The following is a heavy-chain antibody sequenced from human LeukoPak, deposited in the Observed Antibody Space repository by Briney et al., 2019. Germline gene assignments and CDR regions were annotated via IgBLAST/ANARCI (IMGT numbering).Heavy chain of an antibody. J-gene: IGHJ4*02. CDR1: GGSISSYY. V-gene: IGHV4-4*07. CDR2: IYTSGST. Sequence: SETLSLTCTVSGGSISSYYWSWVRQPAGKGLEWIGRIYTSGSTNYNPSLKSRVTMSVDTSKNQFSLKLSSVTAADTAVYYCVRESYVWGSYRYINYFDYWGQGTLVTVSS. CDR3: VRESYVWGSYRYINYFDY. D-gene: IGHD3-16*02.